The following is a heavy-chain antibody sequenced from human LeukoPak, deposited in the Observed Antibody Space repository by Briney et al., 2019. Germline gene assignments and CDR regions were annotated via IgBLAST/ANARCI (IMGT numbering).Heavy chain of an antibody. J-gene: IGHJ4*02. D-gene: IGHD1-26*01. CDR2: ISSSGGSA. V-gene: IGHV3-23*01. CDR3: AKDRGGSYSAGFDY. Sequence: HPGGSLRLSCAASGFTFSSYAMNWVRQAPGKGLEWVSVISSSGGSAYNADSVKGRFTISRDNSKNTLYLQMNSLRAEDTAVYYCAKDRGGSYSAGFDYWGQGTLVTVSS. CDR1: GFTFSSYA.